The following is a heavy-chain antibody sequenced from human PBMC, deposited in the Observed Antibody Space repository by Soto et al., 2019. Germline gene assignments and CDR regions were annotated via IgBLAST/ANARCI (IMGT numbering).Heavy chain of an antibody. J-gene: IGHJ4*02. Sequence: GGSLRLSCAASGFTVSSNYMSWVRQVPGKGLEWVSVIYSGGSTYYADSVKGRFTISRDNSKNTLYLQMNSLRAEDTAVYYCTTDEDVANKDYWGQGTLVTVSS. D-gene: IGHD2-15*01. CDR3: TTDEDVANKDY. CDR1: GFTVSSNY. V-gene: IGHV3-53*01. CDR2: IYSGGST.